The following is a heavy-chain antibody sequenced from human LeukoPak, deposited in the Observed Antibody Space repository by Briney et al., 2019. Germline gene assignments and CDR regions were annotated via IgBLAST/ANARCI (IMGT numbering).Heavy chain of an antibody. CDR1: GGTFSSYA. CDR3: AREPCSSTSCYQNLFDP. D-gene: IGHD2-2*01. V-gene: IGHV1-69*04. J-gene: IGHJ5*02. CDR2: IIPIFGIA. Sequence: SVTVSCKASGGTFSSYAISWVRQAPGQGLEWMGRIIPIFGIANYGQKFQGRVTITADKSTSTAYMELSSLRSEDTAVYYCAREPCSSTSCYQNLFDPWGQGTQVTVSS.